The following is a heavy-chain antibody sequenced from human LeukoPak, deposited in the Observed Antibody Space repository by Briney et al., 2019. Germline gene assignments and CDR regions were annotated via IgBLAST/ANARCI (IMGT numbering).Heavy chain of an antibody. V-gene: IGHV4-59*01. Sequence: PSETLSLTCTVSGGSLSSYYWSWIRQPPGKGLEWIGYIYYSGSTNYNPSLKSRVTISVDTSKNQFSLKLSSVTAADTAVYYCARVNDFWSGYYTERGGFDYWGQGTLVTVSS. CDR3: ARVNDFWSGYYTERGGFDY. J-gene: IGHJ4*02. CDR1: GGSLSSYY. D-gene: IGHD3-3*01. CDR2: IYYSGST.